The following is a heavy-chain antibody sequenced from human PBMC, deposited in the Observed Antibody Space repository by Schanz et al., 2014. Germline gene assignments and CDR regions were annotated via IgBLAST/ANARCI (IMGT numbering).Heavy chain of an antibody. Sequence: GQLAESGGGVVQPGRSLRLSCAASGFTFSSYGMHWVRQAPGKGLEWVAAMSYDGSIKYYGDSVKGRFTISRDNSKNTLYLHMNTLRSEDTAVYYCAKDSTHIDIVLVPTAIDYWGQGTLVTVSS. D-gene: IGHD2-2*01. J-gene: IGHJ4*02. CDR1: GFTFSSYG. CDR3: AKDSTHIDIVLVPTAIDY. CDR2: MSYDGSIK. V-gene: IGHV3-30*18.